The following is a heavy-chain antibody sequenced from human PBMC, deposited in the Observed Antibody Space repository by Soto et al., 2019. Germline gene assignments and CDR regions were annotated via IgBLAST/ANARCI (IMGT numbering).Heavy chain of an antibody. CDR1: GFTFSSYG. CDR2: IWYDGSNK. Sequence: QVQLVESGGGVVQPGRSLRLSCAASGFTFSSYGMHWVRQAPGKGLEWVAVIWYDGSNKYYADSVKGRFTISRDNSKNTLYLQMNSLRAEDTAVYYCARAPIVGATPGVSDYWGQGTLVTVSS. CDR3: ARAPIVGATPGVSDY. J-gene: IGHJ4*02. V-gene: IGHV3-33*01. D-gene: IGHD1-26*01.